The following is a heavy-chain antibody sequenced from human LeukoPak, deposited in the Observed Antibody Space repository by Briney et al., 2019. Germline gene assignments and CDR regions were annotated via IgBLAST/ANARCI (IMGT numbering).Heavy chain of an antibody. CDR3: ARDLYRIVVVPHYFDY. CDR2: ISSSGSTI. V-gene: IGHV3-48*03. D-gene: IGHD3-22*01. CDR1: GFTISSYE. J-gene: IGHJ4*02. Sequence: GGSLRLSCAASGFTISSYEMNWVRQAPGKGLEWGSYISSSGSTIYYADSVKGRFTISRDNAKNSLYLQMNSLRAEDTAVYYCARDLYRIVVVPHYFDYWGQGTLVTVSS.